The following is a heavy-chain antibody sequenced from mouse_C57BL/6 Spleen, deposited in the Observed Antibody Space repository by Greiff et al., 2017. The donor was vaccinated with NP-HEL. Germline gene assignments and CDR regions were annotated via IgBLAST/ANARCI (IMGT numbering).Heavy chain of an antibody. V-gene: IGHV1-80*01. J-gene: IGHJ2*01. CDR1: GYAFSSYW. CDR3: ARQYYGSSYLDY. D-gene: IGHD1-1*01. CDR2: IYPGDGDT. Sequence: QVQLQQSGAELVKPGASVKISCKASGYAFSSYWMNWVKQRPGKGLEWIGQIYPGDGDTNYNGKFKGKATLTADKSSSTAYMQLSSLTSEDSAVYFCARQYYGSSYLDYWGQGTTLTVSS.